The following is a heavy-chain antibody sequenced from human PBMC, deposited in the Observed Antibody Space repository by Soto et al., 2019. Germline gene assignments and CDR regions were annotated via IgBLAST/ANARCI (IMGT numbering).Heavy chain of an antibody. J-gene: IGHJ3*02. Sequence: PGVSLRLSCAASGFTFSSYNMNWVRQAPGKGLEWVSSISSSSSYIYYADSVKGRFTISRDNAKNSLYLQMNSLRAEDTAVYYCARDRRIMITFGGVIPIDAFDIWGQGTMVTVSS. CDR2: ISSSSSYI. CDR1: GFTFSSYN. CDR3: ARDRRIMITFGGVIPIDAFDI. D-gene: IGHD3-16*02. V-gene: IGHV3-21*01.